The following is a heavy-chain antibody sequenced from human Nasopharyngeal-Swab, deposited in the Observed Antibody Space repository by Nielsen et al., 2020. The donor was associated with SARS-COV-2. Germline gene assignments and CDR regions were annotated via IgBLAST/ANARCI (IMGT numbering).Heavy chain of an antibody. D-gene: IGHD3-10*01. J-gene: IGHJ6*02. CDR2: ISSNGGST. V-gene: IGHV3-64*04. CDR3: ARGMWFRELSTTFYYYGMDV. CDR1: GFTFSSYA. Sequence: GGSLRLSCSASGFTFSSYAMHWVRQAPGKGLEYVSAISSNGGSTYYADSVKGRFTISKDNAKNSLYLQMNSLRAEDTAVYYCARGMWFRELSTTFYYYGMDVWGQGTAVTVSS.